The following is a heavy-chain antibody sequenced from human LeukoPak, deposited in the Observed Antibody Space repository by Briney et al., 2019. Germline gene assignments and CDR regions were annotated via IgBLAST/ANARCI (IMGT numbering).Heavy chain of an antibody. CDR2: IYTSGST. J-gene: IGHJ4*02. Sequence: SGTLSLTCTVSGGSISSYYWSWIRQPAGKGLEWIGRIYTSGSTNYNPSLKSRVTMSVDTSKNQFSLKLSSVTAADTAVYYCARERVNKGTSFTFDYWGQGTLVTVSS. CDR3: ARERVNKGTSFTFDY. D-gene: IGHD2-2*01. CDR1: GGSISSYY. V-gene: IGHV4-4*07.